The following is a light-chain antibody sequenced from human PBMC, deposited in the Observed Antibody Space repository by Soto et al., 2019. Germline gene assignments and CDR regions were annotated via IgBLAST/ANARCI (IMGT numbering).Light chain of an antibody. Sequence: EVVMTQSSATLSVSPGERFTLSCRSSQSVADNLAWFQQKPGQGPRPLIYGAATSATGIPARFSGSGSETDFTLTVSSLRSEDSPVYYCQQYNYWPITVGQGTRLEIK. CDR1: QSVADN. V-gene: IGKV3-15*01. CDR2: GAA. J-gene: IGKJ5*01. CDR3: QQYNYWPIT.